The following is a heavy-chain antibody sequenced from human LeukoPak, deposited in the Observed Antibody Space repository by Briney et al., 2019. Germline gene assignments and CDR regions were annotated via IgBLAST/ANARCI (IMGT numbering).Heavy chain of an antibody. CDR2: INTDGSST. J-gene: IGHJ6*03. Sequence: GGSLRLSCAASGFTFSSYWMHWVRHAPGKGLVWVSRINTDGSSTSYADSVKGRFTISRDNAKNTLYLQMNSLRAEDTAVYYCARGYLITGYYYYMDVWGKGTTVTVSS. CDR1: GFTFSSYW. D-gene: IGHD5-24*01. V-gene: IGHV3-74*01. CDR3: ARGYLITGYYYYMDV.